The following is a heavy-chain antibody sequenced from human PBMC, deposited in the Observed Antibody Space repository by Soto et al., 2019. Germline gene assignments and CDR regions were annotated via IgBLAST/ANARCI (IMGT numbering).Heavy chain of an antibody. CDR2: INHSGST. D-gene: IGHD1-7*01. V-gene: IGHV4-34*01. CDR3: ARDAGLELRKGWFDP. J-gene: IGHJ5*02. CDR1: GWSFSVYY. Sequence: SETLSLTCAVYGWSFSVYYWSWIRQPPGKGLEWIGEINHSGSTNYNPSLKSRVTISVDTSKNQFSLKLSSVTAADTAVYYCARDAGLELRKGWFDPWGQGTLVAVSS.